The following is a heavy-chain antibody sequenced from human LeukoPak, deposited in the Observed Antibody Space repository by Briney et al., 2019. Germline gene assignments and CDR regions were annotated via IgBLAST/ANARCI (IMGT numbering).Heavy chain of an antibody. D-gene: IGHD2-21*02. CDR1: GFTFSSYS. CDR3: ARDGDSHYYFDY. Sequence: GGSLRLSCVASGFTFSSYSMNWVRQAPGKGLEWVSYIRSRTNTIYYADSVKGRFTISRDNSENTLYLQMDSLRAEDTAVYYCARDGDSHYYFDYWGQGTLVTVSS. J-gene: IGHJ4*02. CDR2: IRSRTNTI. V-gene: IGHV3-48*01.